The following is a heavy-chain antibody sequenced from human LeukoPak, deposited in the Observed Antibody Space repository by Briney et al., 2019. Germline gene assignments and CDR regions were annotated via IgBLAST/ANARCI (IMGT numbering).Heavy chain of an antibody. J-gene: IGHJ4*02. CDR2: IKSKVNGGTI. CDR1: GFTFRNAW. V-gene: IGHV3-15*07. Sequence: NPGGSLRLSCAGSGFTFRNAWMNWVRQAPGKGLEWVGRIKSKVNGGTIEYXAPVKGRFTISRDDSENTVYLQMNSLKSEDTAVYYCCTGGYYLDFWGQGTLVSVSS. D-gene: IGHD3-22*01. CDR3: CTGGYYLDF.